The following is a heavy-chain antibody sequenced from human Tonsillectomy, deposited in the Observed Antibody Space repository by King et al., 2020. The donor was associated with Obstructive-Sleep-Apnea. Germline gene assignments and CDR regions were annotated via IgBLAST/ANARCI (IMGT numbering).Heavy chain of an antibody. CDR1: GYTFTSYY. CDR2: INPSGGST. CDR3: ARDVYSNWDFDY. J-gene: IGHJ4*02. D-gene: IGHD7-27*01. V-gene: IGHV1-46*01. Sequence: VQLVESGAEVKKPGASVKVSCKASGYTFTSYYMHWVRQATGQGLEWMGINPSGGSTSYAQKFQGRVTLTREESTSTVYMELSSLRSEDTAVYYCARDVYSNWDFDYWGQGTLVTVSS.